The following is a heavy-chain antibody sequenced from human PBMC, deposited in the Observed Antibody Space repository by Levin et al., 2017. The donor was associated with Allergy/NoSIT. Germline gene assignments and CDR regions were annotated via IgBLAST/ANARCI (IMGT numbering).Heavy chain of an antibody. CDR3: AKSRGTVWSGDYHDY. D-gene: IGHD3-3*01. Sequence: GGSLRLSCAASGFTFSSYAMSWVRQAPGKGLEWVSAISGSGGTYYADSVKGRFTISRDNSKSTLYLQMNSLRAEDTAVFYCAKSRGTVWSGDYHDYWGQGTLVTISS. J-gene: IGHJ4*02. CDR2: ISGSGGT. CDR1: GFTFSSYA. V-gene: IGHV3-23*01.